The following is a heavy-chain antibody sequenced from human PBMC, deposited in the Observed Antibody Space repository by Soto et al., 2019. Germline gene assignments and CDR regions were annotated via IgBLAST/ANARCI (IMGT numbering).Heavy chain of an antibody. J-gene: IGHJ4*02. CDR3: ASDGNWLDVYFDV. CDR2: SRASGRSR. Sequence: EVQLLESGGGLVQPGGSLRLSCVASGIEFSNYAMSWFRHAPRKELEWVSISRASGRSRYHADSVKGRFTISRDNSKNTPYLHMTNVLAEDKAVYYCASDGNWLDVYFDVWGQGTPVTVSS. CDR1: GIEFSNYA. V-gene: IGHV3-23*01. D-gene: IGHD6-19*01.